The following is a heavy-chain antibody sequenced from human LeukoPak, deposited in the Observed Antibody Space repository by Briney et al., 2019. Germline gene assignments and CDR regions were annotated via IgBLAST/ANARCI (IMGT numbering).Heavy chain of an antibody. CDR3: ARVSYDSSGYDY. Sequence: GGSLRLSCAASGFTFSSHWMHWVRQAPGKGLVWVTRISSDGSSTSYADSVKGRLTISRDNAKNTLYLQMNSLRAEDTALYYCARVSYDSSGYDYWGQGTLVTVSS. V-gene: IGHV3-74*01. D-gene: IGHD3-22*01. J-gene: IGHJ4*02. CDR2: ISSDGSST. CDR1: GFTFSSHW.